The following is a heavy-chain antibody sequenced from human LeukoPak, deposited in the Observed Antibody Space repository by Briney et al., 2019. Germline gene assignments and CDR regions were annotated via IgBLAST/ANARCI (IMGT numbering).Heavy chain of an antibody. Sequence: GRSLRLSCAASGFTFSSYAMHWVRQAPGKGLEWVAVISYDGSNKYYADSVKGRFTISRDNSKNTLYLQMNSLRAEDTAVYYCAREGGASGSPVLRYFDWLLPDDYWGQGTLVTVSS. CDR2: ISYDGSNK. CDR1: GFTFSSYA. CDR3: AREGGASGSPVLRYFDWLLPDDY. V-gene: IGHV3-30-3*01. J-gene: IGHJ4*02. D-gene: IGHD3-9*01.